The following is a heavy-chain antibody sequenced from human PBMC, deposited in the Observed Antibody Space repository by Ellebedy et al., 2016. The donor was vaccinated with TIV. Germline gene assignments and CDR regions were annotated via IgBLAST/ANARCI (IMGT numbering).Heavy chain of an antibody. CDR1: GDSVSSEDYY. D-gene: IGHD3-9*01. CDR2: IYESGTT. V-gene: IGHV4-61*08. CDR3: ARVNLTGYKVDNWLDP. Sequence: MPSETLSLTCTVSGDSVSSEDYYWSWIRQFPGRGLEWLGYIYESGTTDYNPSLKSRVTMSIDASKNQFSLRLSSVTAAETAVYYFARVNLTGYKVDNWLDPWGRGTPVTVSS. J-gene: IGHJ5*02.